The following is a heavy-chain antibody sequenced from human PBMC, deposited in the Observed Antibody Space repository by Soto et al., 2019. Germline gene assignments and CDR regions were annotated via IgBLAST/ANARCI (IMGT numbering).Heavy chain of an antibody. CDR1: GDSISSGGYY. Sequence: QLQLQQSGPGLVKPSETLSLSCCVSGDSISSGGYYWVWIRQPPGKGLEWIGSIYYDGNTFYNASLNRRLTTSRDTSKHQVSLKLSSVTAADTAVYYCASRLGYGYAMDVWGQGTTVTVSS. D-gene: IGHD5-12*01. J-gene: IGHJ6*02. CDR2: IYYDGNT. CDR3: ASRLGYGYAMDV. V-gene: IGHV4-39*01.